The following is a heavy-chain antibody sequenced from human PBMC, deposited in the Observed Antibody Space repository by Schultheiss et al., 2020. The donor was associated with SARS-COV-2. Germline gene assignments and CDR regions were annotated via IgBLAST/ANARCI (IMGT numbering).Heavy chain of an antibody. Sequence: GGSLRLSCAASGFTFSSYWMSWVRQAPGKGLEWVANIKQDGSEKYYVDSVKGRFTISRDNSKNTLYLQMNSLRAEDTAVYYCAKDWYSGSYRYFDYWGQGTLVTVSS. D-gene: IGHD1-26*01. V-gene: IGHV3-7*01. J-gene: IGHJ4*02. CDR3: AKDWYSGSYRYFDY. CDR1: GFTFSSYW. CDR2: IKQDGSEK.